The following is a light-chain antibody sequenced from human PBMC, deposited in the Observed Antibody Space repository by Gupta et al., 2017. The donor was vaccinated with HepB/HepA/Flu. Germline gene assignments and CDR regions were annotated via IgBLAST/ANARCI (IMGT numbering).Light chain of an antibody. CDR2: GAS. V-gene: IGKV3-20*01. CDR1: QSVSSSY. J-gene: IGKJ2*01. Sequence: EIVLTQSRGTLSLSPGERATLSCRASQSVSSSYLAWYQQKPGQAPRLLIYGASSRATGIPDRFSGSGSGTDFILTISRLEPEDFAVYYCQQYGSSPAFGQGTKLEI. CDR3: QQYGSSPA.